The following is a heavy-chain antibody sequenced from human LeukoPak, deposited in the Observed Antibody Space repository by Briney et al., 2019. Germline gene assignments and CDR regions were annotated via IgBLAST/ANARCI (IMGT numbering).Heavy chain of an antibody. CDR1: GFTVSSNY. D-gene: IGHD3-16*01. J-gene: IGHJ5*02. V-gene: IGHV3-53*01. Sequence: PGGSLSLSCAASGFTVSSNYMSWVRQAPGKGLEWVSVLYSGGSTYYADSVKGRFTVSRDNSKNTVYLQMNSLRVEDTAVYYCARVRGSNWFDPWGQGTLVTVSS. CDR3: ARVRGSNWFDP. CDR2: LYSGGST.